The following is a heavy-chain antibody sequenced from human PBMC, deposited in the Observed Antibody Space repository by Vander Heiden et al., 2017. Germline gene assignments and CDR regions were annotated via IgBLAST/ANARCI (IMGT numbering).Heavy chain of an antibody. Sequence: EVQLVQSGKEVKKPGEYLRISCKASGDSFTSHWIGWVRQTAGKGLGWVGRIDPGDSYTNYSPSFEGHVTISTDNSINTAYLQWSSLRASDTAMYYCARLDPHSKSYTFYGMEVWGQGTTVTVSS. CDR3: ARLDPHSKSYTFYGMEV. J-gene: IGHJ6*02. V-gene: IGHV5-10-1*03. D-gene: IGHD3-16*01. CDR2: IDPGDSYT. CDR1: GDSFTSHW.